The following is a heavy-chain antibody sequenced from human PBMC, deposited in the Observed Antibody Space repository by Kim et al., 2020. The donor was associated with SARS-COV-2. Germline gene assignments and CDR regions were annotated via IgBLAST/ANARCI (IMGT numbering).Heavy chain of an antibody. Sequence: SETLSLTCTVSGGSISSYYWSWIRQPPGKGLEWIGYIYYSGSTNYNPSLKSRVTISVDTSKNQFSLKLSSVTAADTAVYYCARSRTSSIAARAVWYFDLWGRGTLVTVSS. CDR2: IYYSGST. CDR3: ARSRTSSIAARAVWYFDL. V-gene: IGHV4-59*01. D-gene: IGHD6-6*01. J-gene: IGHJ2*01. CDR1: GGSISSYY.